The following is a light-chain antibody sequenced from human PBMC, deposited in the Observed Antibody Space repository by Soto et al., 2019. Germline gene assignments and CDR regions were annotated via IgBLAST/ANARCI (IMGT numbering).Light chain of an antibody. J-gene: IGKJ1*01. CDR2: AAS. CDR1: QSVRSW. Sequence: DIQMTQSPATLSASVGDRVTITCRASQSVRSWLAWYQQKPGTAPKLLIYAASSLQSGVPSRFSGSGSGTDFTLTISSLQPEDFATYYCQQSYSTRWTFGQGTKVDIK. V-gene: IGKV1-39*01. CDR3: QQSYSTRWT.